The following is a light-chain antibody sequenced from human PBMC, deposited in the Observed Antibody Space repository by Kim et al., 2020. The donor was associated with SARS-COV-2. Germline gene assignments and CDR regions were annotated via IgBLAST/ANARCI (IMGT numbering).Light chain of an antibody. J-gene: IGLJ2*01. CDR1: KLREKY. CDR3: QAWDSGTVV. V-gene: IGLV3-1*01. Sequence: SVSPGQTATITCSGDKLREKYACWYQQKAGQSPVLVIYQDTKRPSGIPDRFSGSNSGNAATLTISGTQAMDEADYYCQAWDSGTVVFGGGTQLTVL. CDR2: QDT.